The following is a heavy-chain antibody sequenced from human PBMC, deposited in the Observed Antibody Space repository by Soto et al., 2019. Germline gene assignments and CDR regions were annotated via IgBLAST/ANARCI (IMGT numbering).Heavy chain of an antibody. V-gene: IGHV3-30*04. CDR1: GFTFSSYT. D-gene: IGHD1-1*01. CDR2: ISHDGSNK. J-gene: IGHJ5*02. Sequence: PGGSLRLSCAASGFTFSSYTMHWVRQTPGKGLERVAVISHDGSNKYYADSVKGRFTISRDNSKNTLYLQMNSLRAEDTAVYYCARDRYNWNDRSWFDPWGQGTLVTVSS. CDR3: ARDRYNWNDRSWFDP.